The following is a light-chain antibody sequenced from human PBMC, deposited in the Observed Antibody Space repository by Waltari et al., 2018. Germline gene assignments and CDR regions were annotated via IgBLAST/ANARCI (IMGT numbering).Light chain of an antibody. J-gene: IGLJ2*01. V-gene: IGLV2-11*01. CDR3: CSYAGTYTV. CDR2: DVS. CDR1: SSAVGNSNY. Sequence: QSALPQPRSVSGSPGQSVTISCTATSSAVGNSNYVSCYQQPPGKAPKLMIYDVSKRPSGVPDRFSGSKSGNTASLAISGLQAEDEADYYCCSYAGTYTVFGGGTKLTVL.